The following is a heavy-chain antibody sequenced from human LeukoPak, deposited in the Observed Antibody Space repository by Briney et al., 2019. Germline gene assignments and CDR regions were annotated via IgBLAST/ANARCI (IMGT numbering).Heavy chain of an antibody. CDR3: ARDYGPSGVDY. V-gene: IGHV3-21*01. D-gene: IGHD4/OR15-4a*01. CDR2: ISSSSSYI. Sequence: GGSLRLSCAAAGFTFSSYSMNWVRQAPGKGLDWVSSISSSSSYIYYADSVKGRFTISRDNAKNSLYLQMNSLRAEDTAVYYCARDYGPSGVDYWGQGTLVTVSS. CDR1: GFTFSSYS. J-gene: IGHJ4*02.